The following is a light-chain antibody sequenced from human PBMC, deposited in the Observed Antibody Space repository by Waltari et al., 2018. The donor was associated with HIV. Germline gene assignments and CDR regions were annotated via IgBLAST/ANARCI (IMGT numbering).Light chain of an antibody. CDR2: RNN. CDR3: ASWDDSLSVVYV. Sequence: QSVLTQPPSASGTPGQRVTISCSGSSSNIGSKYVYWYPPLPGTAPKLLIYRNNPRPSAFPDRFAGSKSGTSASLAISGLRSEDEADYYCASWDDSLSVVYVFGTGTKVTVL. V-gene: IGLV1-47*01. CDR1: SSNIGSKY. J-gene: IGLJ1*01.